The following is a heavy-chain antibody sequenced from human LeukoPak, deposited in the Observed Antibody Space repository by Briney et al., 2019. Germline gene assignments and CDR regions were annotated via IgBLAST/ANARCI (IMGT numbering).Heavy chain of an antibody. CDR2: VFYSGNT. D-gene: IGHD5-24*01. V-gene: IGHV4-59*01. Sequence: AETLSLTCIVSGGSINSYYWNWIRQPPGKGLEWIGYVFYSGNTNYNPSLKSRVTISVDASKSQLSLKLSSVTAADTAVYYCARARDDYITNWFDPWGQGTLVTVSS. CDR3: ARARDDYITNWFDP. J-gene: IGHJ5*02. CDR1: GGSINSYY.